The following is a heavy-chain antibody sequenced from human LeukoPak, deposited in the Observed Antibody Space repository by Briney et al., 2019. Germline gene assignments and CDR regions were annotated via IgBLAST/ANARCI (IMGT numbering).Heavy chain of an antibody. D-gene: IGHD6-6*01. CDR3: AREYSSSSMDY. V-gene: IGHV1-8*03. Sequence: GASVKVSCRASGYTFTSYDINWVRQATGQGLEWMGWMNPNSGNTGYAQKFQGRVTITRNTSISTAYMELSSLRSEDTAVYYCAREYSSSSMDYWGQGTLVTVSS. J-gene: IGHJ4*02. CDR2: MNPNSGNT. CDR1: GYTFTSYD.